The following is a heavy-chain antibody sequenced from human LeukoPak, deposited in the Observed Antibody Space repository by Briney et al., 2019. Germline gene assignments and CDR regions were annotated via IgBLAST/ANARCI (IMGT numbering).Heavy chain of an antibody. CDR3: ARGGVYDSSGLYYFDY. D-gene: IGHD3-22*01. CDR2: INHSGST. V-gene: IGHV4-34*01. Sequence: SETLSLTCAVYGGSFSGYYWSWIRQPPGKGLEWIGEINHSGSTNYDPSLKSRVTISVDTSKNQFSLKLSSVTAADTAVYYCARGGVYDSSGLYYFDYWGQGTLVTVSS. CDR1: GGSFSGYY. J-gene: IGHJ4*02.